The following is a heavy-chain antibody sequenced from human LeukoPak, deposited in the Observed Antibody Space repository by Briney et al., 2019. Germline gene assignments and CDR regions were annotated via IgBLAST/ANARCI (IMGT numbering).Heavy chain of an antibody. J-gene: IGHJ5*02. D-gene: IGHD4-17*01. V-gene: IGHV4-38-2*01. CDR3: ARGMTTGPDP. CDR1: GFTFSNYN. Sequence: GSLRLSCAASGFTFSNYNMNWIRQPPGKGLEWIGSIYYSGSTYYNPSLKSRVTISLDTSKNQFSLNLSSVTAADTAVYYCARGMTTGPDPWGQGTLVTVSS. CDR2: IYYSGST.